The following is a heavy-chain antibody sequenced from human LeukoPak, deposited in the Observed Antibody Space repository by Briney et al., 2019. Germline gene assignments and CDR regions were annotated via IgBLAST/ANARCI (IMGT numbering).Heavy chain of an antibody. CDR1: GFNFIDYS. CDR3: ARDHRYAFDN. CDR2: IGISSGNT. D-gene: IGHD5-12*01. J-gene: IGHJ4*01. V-gene: IGHV3-48*01. Sequence: GGSLRLSCAASGFNFIDYSMNWVRQAPGKGLEWISYIGISSGNTKYADSVKGRFTISRGKARNSLYLQMNSLRVEDTAVYYCARDHRYAFDNWGHGTLVTVSS.